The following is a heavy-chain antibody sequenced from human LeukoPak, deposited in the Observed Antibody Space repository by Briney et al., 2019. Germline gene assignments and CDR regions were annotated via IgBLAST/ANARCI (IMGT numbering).Heavy chain of an antibody. Sequence: ASVKVSCKASGYTFTGYYMHWVRQAPGQGLEWMGWINPNSGGTNYAQKFQGRVTMTRDTSISTAYMELSRLRSDDTAVYYCARRTSDQYCSSTSCYTGWFDPRGQGTLVTVSS. V-gene: IGHV1-2*02. D-gene: IGHD2-2*02. CDR3: ARRTSDQYCSSTSCYTGWFDP. CDR1: GYTFTGYY. CDR2: INPNSGGT. J-gene: IGHJ5*02.